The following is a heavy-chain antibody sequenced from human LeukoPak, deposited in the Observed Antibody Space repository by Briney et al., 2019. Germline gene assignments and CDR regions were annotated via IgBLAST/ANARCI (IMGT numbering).Heavy chain of an antibody. CDR1: GFTFSSYW. CDR3: ARDSRGVYDSSGYYFD. V-gene: IGHV3-7*01. Sequence: GGSLRLSCAASGFTFSSYWMSWVRQAPGKGLEWVANIKQDGSEKYYVDSVKGRFTISRDNAENSLYLQMNSLRAEDTAVYYCARDSRGVYDSSGYYFDWGQGTLVTVSS. J-gene: IGHJ4*02. D-gene: IGHD3-22*01. CDR2: IKQDGSEK.